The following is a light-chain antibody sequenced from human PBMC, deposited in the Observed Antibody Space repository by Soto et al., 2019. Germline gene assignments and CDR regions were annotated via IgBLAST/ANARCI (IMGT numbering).Light chain of an antibody. CDR2: DAS. CDR1: QSGSSTY. Sequence: EILLSQSPGTLSFSPGERVTLSCQASQSGSSTYLAWYQQKPGQAPRLLIYDASNRATGIPDRFSGSGSGTDFTLTISRLEPEDFAVYYCQQYGSSPWTFGQGTKVDI. V-gene: IGKV3-20*01. CDR3: QQYGSSPWT. J-gene: IGKJ1*01.